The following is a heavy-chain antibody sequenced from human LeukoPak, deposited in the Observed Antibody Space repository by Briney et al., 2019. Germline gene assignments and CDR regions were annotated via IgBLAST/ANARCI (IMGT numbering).Heavy chain of an antibody. Sequence: PGGSLRLSCAASGFTVSSNYMSWVRQAPGKGLEWVSVVYSGGSIYYADSVKGRFTISRDNSKNTLYLQMSSLRPEDTAVYSCVKPSLAVAGTRYFDSWGQGTLVTVSS. V-gene: IGHV3-66*04. J-gene: IGHJ4*02. CDR3: VKPSLAVAGTRYFDS. CDR2: VYSGGSI. CDR1: GFTVSSNY. D-gene: IGHD6-19*01.